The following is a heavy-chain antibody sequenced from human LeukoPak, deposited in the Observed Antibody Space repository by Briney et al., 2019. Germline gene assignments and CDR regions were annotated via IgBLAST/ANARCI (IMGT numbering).Heavy chain of an antibody. CDR1: GGSISSYY. CDR2: IYTSGST. V-gene: IGHV4-4*07. CDR3: ARDTSTTHYDFWSGYQAGGFDY. J-gene: IGHJ4*02. Sequence: PSETLSLTCTVSGGSISSYYWSWIRQPAGKGLEWIGRIYTSGSTNYNPSLKSRVTMSVDTSKNQFSLKLSSVTAADTAVYYCARDTSTTHYDFWSGYQAGGFDYWGQGTLVTVSS. D-gene: IGHD3-3*01.